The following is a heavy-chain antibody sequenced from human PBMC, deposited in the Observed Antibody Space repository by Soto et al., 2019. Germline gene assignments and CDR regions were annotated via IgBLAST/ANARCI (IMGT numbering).Heavy chain of an antibody. V-gene: IGHV4-31*03. D-gene: IGHD6-19*01. Sequence: SETLSLTCTVSGGSISSGGYYWSWIRQHPGKGLEWIGYIYYSGSTYYNPSLKSRVTISVDTSKNQFSLKLSSVTAADTAVYYCARDSGGYSSGWYDYWGQGTLVTVSS. CDR3: ARDSGGYSSGWYDY. CDR2: IYYSGST. J-gene: IGHJ4*02. CDR1: GGSISSGGYY.